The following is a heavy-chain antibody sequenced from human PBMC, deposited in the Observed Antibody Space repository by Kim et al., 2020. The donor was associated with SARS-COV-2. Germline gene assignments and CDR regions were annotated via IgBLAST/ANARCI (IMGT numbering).Heavy chain of an antibody. CDR3: ARAPYTSGWYDY. CDR1: GFTFSTYW. V-gene: IGHV3-74*01. Sequence: GGSLRLSCAASGFTFSTYWMHWVRQAPGKGLVWVSRIDNDGRGTNYADSVKGRFTISRDNAKNTLYLQMNSLRAEDAAVYYCARAPYTSGWYDYWGQGTLVTVSS. CDR2: IDNDGRGT. J-gene: IGHJ4*02. D-gene: IGHD6-19*01.